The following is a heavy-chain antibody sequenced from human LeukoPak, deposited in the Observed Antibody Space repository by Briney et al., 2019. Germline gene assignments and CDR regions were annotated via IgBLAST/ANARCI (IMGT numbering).Heavy chain of an antibody. Sequence: GGSLRLSCAASGLAFSSYGMHWARQAPGKGLEWVAVISDDGSSKHYADSVKGRFTISRDNSNNTLYLQMNSLRAEDTAVYYCAKDRETTASGTFDYWGQGTLVTVSS. CDR2: ISDDGSSK. V-gene: IGHV3-30*18. CDR1: GLAFSSYG. D-gene: IGHD6-13*01. CDR3: AKDRETTASGTFDY. J-gene: IGHJ4*02.